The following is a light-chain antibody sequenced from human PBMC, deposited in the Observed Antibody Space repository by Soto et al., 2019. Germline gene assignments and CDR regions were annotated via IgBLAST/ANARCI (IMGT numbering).Light chain of an antibody. J-gene: IGKJ5*01. V-gene: IGKV3-11*01. CDR1: LSVNTF. Sequence: IVLTRSPATLSLSPGEEATLSCRAGLSVNTFLAWYQRKPGQAPRLLIYDASNRATGMPPRFSGSGSGTDFTLTISSLEPEDFVFYYCQQRSNWGITFGQGTRLEIK. CDR2: DAS. CDR3: QQRSNWGIT.